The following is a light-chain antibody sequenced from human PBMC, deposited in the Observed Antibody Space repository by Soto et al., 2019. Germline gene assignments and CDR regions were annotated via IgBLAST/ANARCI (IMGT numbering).Light chain of an antibody. V-gene: IGKV3-15*01. J-gene: IGKJ1*01. CDR2: GAS. Sequence: ETVMTQSPATLSVSPGERATLSCRASQSVNSNLAWYQQKLGQAPRVLIYGASTRATGIPDRFSGSWSGTEFILTISSLKSEDFAVDYCQEYNTWPWTVGQGTKVEI. CDR1: QSVNSN. CDR3: QEYNTWPWT.